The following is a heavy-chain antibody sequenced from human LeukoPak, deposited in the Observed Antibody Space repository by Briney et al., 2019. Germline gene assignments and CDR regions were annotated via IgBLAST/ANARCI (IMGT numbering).Heavy chain of an antibody. Sequence: GGSLRLSCAASGFIFSSSWMSWVRQAPGKGLEWVAYIKQDGSEKYYVDSVKGRFTISRDNAESSLYLQMNSLRAEDTAVYYCAKGRGYCTGGSCYSDYWGQGTLVTVSS. CDR2: IKQDGSEK. J-gene: IGHJ4*02. V-gene: IGHV3-7*01. CDR1: GFIFSSSW. CDR3: AKGRGYCTGGSCYSDY. D-gene: IGHD2-15*01.